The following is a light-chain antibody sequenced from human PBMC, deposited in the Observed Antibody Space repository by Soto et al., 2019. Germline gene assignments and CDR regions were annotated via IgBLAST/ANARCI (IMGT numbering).Light chain of an antibody. CDR2: DNN. V-gene: IGLV1-51*01. CDR1: SSNIGNNY. J-gene: IGLJ1*01. CDR3: GTWDSSLSANV. Sequence: QSVLTQPPSVSAAPGQKVTISCSGSSSNIGNNYVSWYQQLPGTAPKLLIYDNNERPSGIPGRFSGSKSGTSATLGITGLQTGDDGDYYCGTWDSSLSANVFGTGTTLTVL.